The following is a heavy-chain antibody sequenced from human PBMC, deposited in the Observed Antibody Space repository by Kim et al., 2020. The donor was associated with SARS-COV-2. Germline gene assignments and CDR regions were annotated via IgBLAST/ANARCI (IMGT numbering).Heavy chain of an antibody. Sequence: SETLSLTCAVYGGSFSGYYWSWIRQPPGKGLEWIGEINHSGSTNYNPSLKSRVTISVDTSKNQFSLKLSSVTAADTAVYYCARWRTYYYDSSGYYHYGRRGYYYYYGMDVWGQGTTVTVSS. CDR2: INHSGST. CDR1: GGSFSGYY. CDR3: ARWRTYYYDSSGYYHYGRRGYYYYYGMDV. D-gene: IGHD3-22*01. V-gene: IGHV4-34*01. J-gene: IGHJ6*02.